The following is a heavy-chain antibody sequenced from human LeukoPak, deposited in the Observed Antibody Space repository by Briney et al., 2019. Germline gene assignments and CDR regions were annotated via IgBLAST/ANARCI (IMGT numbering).Heavy chain of an antibody. CDR1: GFTFSSYA. CDR2: ISNSDGST. J-gene: IGHJ4*02. Sequence: GGSLRLSCAASGFTFSSYAMSWVRQAPGKGLEWVSGISNSDGSTYYADSVKGRFTISRDNSKNTLYLQMNSLRAEDTAVYYCAKDNPDDGGNSAFDYWGQGTLVTVSS. CDR3: AKDNPDDGGNSAFDY. D-gene: IGHD4-23*01. V-gene: IGHV3-23*01.